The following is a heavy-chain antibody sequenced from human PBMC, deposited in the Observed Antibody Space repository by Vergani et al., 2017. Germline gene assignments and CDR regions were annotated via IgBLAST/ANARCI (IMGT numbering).Heavy chain of an antibody. CDR2: ISSSSTYI. Sequence: EVQLVESGGGLVKPGGSLRLSYAASGFTFSTHSMNWVRQAPGKGLEWVSSISSSSTYIYYADSVKGRFTISRDNANNSLYLQMNSLKAEDTAVYYCARDVGNYYGSGTYWGDYYGMDVWGQGTTVTVSS. CDR3: ARDVGNYYGSGTYWGDYYGMDV. J-gene: IGHJ6*02. V-gene: IGHV3-21*01. D-gene: IGHD3-10*01. CDR1: GFTFSTHS.